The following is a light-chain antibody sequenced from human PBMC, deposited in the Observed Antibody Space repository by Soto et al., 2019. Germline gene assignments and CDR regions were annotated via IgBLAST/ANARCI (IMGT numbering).Light chain of an antibody. CDR3: QSYDSSLSGYV. CDR2: GNN. V-gene: IGLV1-40*01. Sequence: QSVLTQPPSVSGAPGQRVTISCTGSSSNIGAGYDVHWYQQLPGTAPKLLIYGNNNRPSGVPDRSSGSKSGTSASLAITGLQAEDEADYYCQSYDSSLSGYVFGTGTKGTVL. J-gene: IGLJ1*01. CDR1: SSNIGAGYD.